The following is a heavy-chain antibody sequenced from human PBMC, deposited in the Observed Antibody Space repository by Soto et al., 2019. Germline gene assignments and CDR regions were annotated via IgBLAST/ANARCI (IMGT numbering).Heavy chain of an antibody. J-gene: IGHJ4*02. CDR1: GGSIRSYY. CDR3: AKEPSRRGGCFDY. Sequence: SETLSLTCTVSGGSIRSYYWSWIRQPPGKGLELIGYIYYSGSTNYNPSLKSRVTISVDTSKNQFSLELSSVTAADTAVYYCAKEPSRRGGCFDYWGQGTLVTVSS. V-gene: IGHV4-59*01. D-gene: IGHD6-19*01. CDR2: IYYSGST.